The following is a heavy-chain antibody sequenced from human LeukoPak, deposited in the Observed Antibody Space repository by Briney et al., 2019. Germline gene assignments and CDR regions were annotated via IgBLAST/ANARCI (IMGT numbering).Heavy chain of an antibody. CDR1: GYTFTSYY. CDR3: ARDLGIEAAGYYYFDY. Sequence: ASVKVCCKASGYTFTSYYMHWVRQAPGQGLEWMGIINPSGGSTSYAQKFQGRVTMTRDTSTSTVYMELSSLRSEDTAVYYCARDLGIEAAGYYYFDYWGQGTLVTVSS. CDR2: INPSGGST. D-gene: IGHD6-13*01. V-gene: IGHV1-46*01. J-gene: IGHJ4*02.